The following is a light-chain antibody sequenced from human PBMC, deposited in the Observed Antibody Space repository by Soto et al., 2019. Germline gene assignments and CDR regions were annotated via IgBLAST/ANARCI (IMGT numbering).Light chain of an antibody. J-gene: IGLJ2*01. V-gene: IGLV1-40*01. CDR3: QSYDSGLSGLV. CDR2: GNA. Sequence: QAVVTQPPSVSGAPGQSVTISCTGSSSNIGAGYYVHWYQQLPGTAPKLLIHGNANRPSGVPDRFSGYKSGTSASLAITGLQAEDEADYYCQSYDSGLSGLVFGGGTKVTVL. CDR1: SSNIGAGYY.